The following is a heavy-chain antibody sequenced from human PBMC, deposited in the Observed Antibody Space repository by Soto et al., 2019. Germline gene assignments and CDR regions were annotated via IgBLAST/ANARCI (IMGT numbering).Heavy chain of an antibody. CDR3: ARRVPAAGYYYGMDV. V-gene: IGHV1-69*05. D-gene: IGHD2-2*01. CDR2: IIPIFGTA. J-gene: IGHJ6*02. CDR1: GGTFSSYA. Sequence: QVQLVQSGAEVKKPGSSVKVSCKASGGTFSSYAISWVRQAPGQGLEWMGGIIPIFGTANYAQKFQGRVTPPXAXSXXAAYVELGSLRSEDTAVDYWARRVPAAGYYYGMDVWGQGTTVTVSS.